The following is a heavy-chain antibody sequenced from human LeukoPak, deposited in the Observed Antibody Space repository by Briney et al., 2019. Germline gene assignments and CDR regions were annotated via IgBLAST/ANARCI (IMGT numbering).Heavy chain of an antibody. D-gene: IGHD3-16*02. CDR3: ARARADYVWGSYRAHDAFDI. V-gene: IGHV3-21*01. J-gene: IGHJ3*02. Sequence: GGSLRLSCAASGFTFSSYSMNWVRQAPGMGLEWVSSISSSSSYIYYADSVKGRFTISRDNAKNSLYLQMNSLRAEDTAVYYCARARADYVWGSYRAHDAFDIWGQGTMVTVSS. CDR2: ISSSSSYI. CDR1: GFTFSSYS.